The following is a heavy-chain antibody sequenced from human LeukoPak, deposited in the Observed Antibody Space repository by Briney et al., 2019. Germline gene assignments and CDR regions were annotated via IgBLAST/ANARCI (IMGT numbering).Heavy chain of an antibody. V-gene: IGHV4-59*01. J-gene: IGHJ2*01. Sequence: SETLSLTCTVSGGSISSYYWSWIRQPPGKGLEWIGYIYYSGSTNYNPSLKSRVTISVDTSKNQFSLKLSSVTAADTAVYYCARMTNPQPFGLWGRGTLVTVSS. D-gene: IGHD4-11*01. CDR1: GGSISSYY. CDR2: IYYSGST. CDR3: ARMTNPQPFGL.